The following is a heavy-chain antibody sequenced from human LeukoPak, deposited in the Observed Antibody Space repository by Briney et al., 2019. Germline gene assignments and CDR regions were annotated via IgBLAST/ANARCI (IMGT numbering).Heavy chain of an antibody. J-gene: IGHJ4*02. V-gene: IGHV1-18*01. CDR1: GYTFTSYG. Sequence: ASVKVSCTASGYTFTSYGISWVRQAPGQGLEWMGWISAYNGNTNYARKFQGRVTMTTDTSTSTAYMELRSLRSDDTAVYYCARGTPSGTYLYWGQGTLVTVSS. D-gene: IGHD1-26*01. CDR3: ARGTPSGTYLY. CDR2: ISAYNGNT.